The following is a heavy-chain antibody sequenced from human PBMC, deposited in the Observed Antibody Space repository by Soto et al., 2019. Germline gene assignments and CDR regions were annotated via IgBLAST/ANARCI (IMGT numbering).Heavy chain of an antibody. CDR1: GGTFSSYA. V-gene: IGHV1-69*12. J-gene: IGHJ6*02. CDR3: ARDLYDILTGYLPPGDYGMDV. Sequence: QVQLVQSGAEVKKPGSSVKVSCKASGGTFSSYAISWVRQAPGQGLEWMGGIIPIFGTANYAQKFQGRVTITADESTSTAYMELSSLRSEDTAVYYCARDLYDILTGYLPPGDYGMDVWGQGTTVTVSS. D-gene: IGHD3-9*01. CDR2: IIPIFGTA.